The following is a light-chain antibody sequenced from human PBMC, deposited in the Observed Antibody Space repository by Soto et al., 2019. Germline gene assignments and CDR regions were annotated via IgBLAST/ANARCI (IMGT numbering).Light chain of an antibody. CDR1: SSDVGNYNY. CDR2: DVS. Sequence: QSVLTQPASVTGSPGQSIAISCTGTSSDVGNYNYVSWYQQHPGKAPKLMIHDVSNRPSGVSDRFSGSKSGNTASLTISGLQAEDEADYDCSSYTSSNTYVFGPGTNLTVL. CDR3: SSYTSSNTYV. V-gene: IGLV2-14*01. J-gene: IGLJ1*01.